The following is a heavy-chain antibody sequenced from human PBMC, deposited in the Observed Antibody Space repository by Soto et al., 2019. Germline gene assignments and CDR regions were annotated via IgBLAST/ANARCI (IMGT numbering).Heavy chain of an antibody. J-gene: IGHJ4*02. Sequence: QVQLVESGGGVVQPGRSLRLSCAASGFTFSSYAMHWVRQAPGKGLEWVAVISYDGSNKYYADSVKGRFTISRDNSKNTLYLQMNSRRAEDTAVWYSERAAVLDSGVTEACGYWGQGTLVTVSS. CDR2: ISYDGSNK. CDR3: ERAAVLDSGVTEACGY. D-gene: IGHD4-17*01. CDR1: GFTFSSYA. V-gene: IGHV3-30-3*01.